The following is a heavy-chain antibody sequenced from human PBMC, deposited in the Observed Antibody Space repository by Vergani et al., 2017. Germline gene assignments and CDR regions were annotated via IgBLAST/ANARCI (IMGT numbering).Heavy chain of an antibody. Sequence: QVQLVQSGAEVKKPEASVKVSCKASGYTFTSYGISWVRQAPGQGLEWMGWISAYNGNPNYAKKLQGRVTMTTDTSTSTAYMELRSLRSDDTAVYYCAKSLVPAAIAGCDYWGQGTLVTVSS. D-gene: IGHD2-2*02. CDR3: AKSLVPAAIAGCDY. CDR2: ISAYNGNP. CDR1: GYTFTSYG. J-gene: IGHJ4*02. V-gene: IGHV1-18*01.